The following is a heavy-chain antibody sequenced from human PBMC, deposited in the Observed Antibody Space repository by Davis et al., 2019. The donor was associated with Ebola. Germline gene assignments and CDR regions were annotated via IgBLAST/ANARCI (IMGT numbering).Heavy chain of an antibody. CDR2: IYYSGST. V-gene: IGHV4-59*08. Sequence: MPSETLSLTCTASGGSISSYYWSWIRQPPGKGLEWIGYIYYSGSTNYNPSLKSRVTISVDTSKNQFSLKLSSVTAADTAVYYCARGGQGVGAGRWLDPWGQGNLVIVSS. CDR3: ARGGQGVGAGRWLDP. J-gene: IGHJ5*02. D-gene: IGHD1-26*01. CDR1: GGSISSYY.